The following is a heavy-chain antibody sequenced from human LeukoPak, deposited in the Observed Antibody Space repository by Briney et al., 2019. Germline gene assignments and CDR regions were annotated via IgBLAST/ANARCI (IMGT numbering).Heavy chain of an antibody. Sequence: ASVKVSCKASGYSFTSFGMNWVRQAPGQGLEWMGGFDPEDGETIYAQKFQGRVTMTEDTSTDTAYMELSSLRSEDTAVYYCATERTGYYYYMDVWGKGTTVTVSS. J-gene: IGHJ6*03. D-gene: IGHD1-14*01. CDR3: ATERTGYYYYMDV. CDR1: GYSFTSFG. V-gene: IGHV1-24*01. CDR2: FDPEDGET.